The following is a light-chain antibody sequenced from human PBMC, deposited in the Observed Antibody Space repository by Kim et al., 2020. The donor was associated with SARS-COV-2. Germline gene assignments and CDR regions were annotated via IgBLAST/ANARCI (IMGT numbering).Light chain of an antibody. V-gene: IGLV4-60*03. J-gene: IGLJ3*02. CDR2: LEGSGSY. Sequence: SSVKLTWTLSSGHSSNIIAWHQQQPGKAPRYLMKLEGSGSYNKGSGVPDRFSGSSSGADRYLTISNLQPEDEADYYCETWDSNSWVFGGGTQLTVL. CDR3: ETWDSNSWV. CDR1: SGHSSNI.